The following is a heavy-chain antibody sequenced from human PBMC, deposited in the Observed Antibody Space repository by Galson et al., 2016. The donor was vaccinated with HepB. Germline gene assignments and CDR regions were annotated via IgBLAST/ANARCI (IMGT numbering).Heavy chain of an antibody. CDR2: ISSSSSYI. Sequence: SLRLSCAASRFTFSSYSMNWVRQAPGKGLEWVSSISSSSSYIYYADSVKGRFTISRDNAKSSLYLQMNSLRAEDTAVYYCARFSGYSYGQDFYYYYGMDVWGKGTTVTVSS. J-gene: IGHJ6*04. CDR3: ARFSGYSYGQDFYYYYGMDV. D-gene: IGHD5-18*01. CDR1: RFTFSSYS. V-gene: IGHV3-21*01.